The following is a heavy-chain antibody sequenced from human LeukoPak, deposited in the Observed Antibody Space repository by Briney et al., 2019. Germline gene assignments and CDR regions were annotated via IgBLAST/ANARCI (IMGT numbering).Heavy chain of an antibody. CDR2: INPNSGGT. Sequence: ASVKVSCKASGYTFTGYYMHWVRQAPGQGLEWIGWINPNSGGTNYAQKFQGRVTITADESTSTAYMELSSLRSEDTAVYYCARDLRIDDFWSGNNWFDPWGQGTLVTVSS. CDR1: GYTFTGYY. D-gene: IGHD3-3*01. V-gene: IGHV1-2*02. J-gene: IGHJ5*02. CDR3: ARDLRIDDFWSGNNWFDP.